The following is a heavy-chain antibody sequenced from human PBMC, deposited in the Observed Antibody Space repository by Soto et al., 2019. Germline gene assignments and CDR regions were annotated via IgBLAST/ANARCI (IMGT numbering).Heavy chain of an antibody. J-gene: IGHJ4*02. D-gene: IGHD3-3*01. CDR1: GYTFTSYG. V-gene: IGHV1-18*01. CDR2: ISAYNGNT. Sequence: GASVKVSCKASGYTFTSYGISWVRQAPGQGLEWMGWISAYNGNTNYAQKLQGRVTMTTDTSTSTAYMELRGLKSDDTSMYYCARARFLEWFFPFDYWGQGSLVTVSS. CDR3: ARARFLEWFFPFDY.